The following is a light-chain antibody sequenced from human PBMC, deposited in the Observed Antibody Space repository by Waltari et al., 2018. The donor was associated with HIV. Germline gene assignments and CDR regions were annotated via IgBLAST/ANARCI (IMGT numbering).Light chain of an antibody. Sequence: SYELTQPPSVSVSPGQTAIITCSGATLGDKYASWYQQRPGQSPVLVIYEDVKRPSGIPGRFSGSNSGNTATLTISGTQAMDESDYDCQAWDSHNVIFGGGTKLTVL. CDR3: QAWDSHNVI. V-gene: IGLV3-1*01. CDR2: EDV. J-gene: IGLJ2*01. CDR1: TLGDKY.